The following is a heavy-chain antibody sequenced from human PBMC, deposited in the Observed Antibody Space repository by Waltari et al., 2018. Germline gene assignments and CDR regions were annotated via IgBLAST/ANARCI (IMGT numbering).Heavy chain of an antibody. Sequence: EVQLVESGGGLVQPGGSLRLSCAASGFTFSSYSMNWVRQAPGKGLEWVSYISSSSSTIYYADSVKGRFTISRDNAKNSLYLQMNSLRAEDTAVYYCARDERDDSCGGDCFVYYYYYMDVWGKGTTVTVSS. CDR3: ARDERDDSCGGDCFVYYYYYMDV. CDR1: GFTFSSYS. D-gene: IGHD2-21*01. CDR2: ISSSSSTI. J-gene: IGHJ6*03. V-gene: IGHV3-48*04.